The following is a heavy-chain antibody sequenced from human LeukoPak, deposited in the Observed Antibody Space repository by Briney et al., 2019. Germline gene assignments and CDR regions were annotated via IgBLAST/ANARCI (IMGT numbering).Heavy chain of an antibody. CDR3: AKDSYGDYVGGYFDY. Sequence: PGGSLRLSCAASVFTFSSYGMHWVRQAPGKGLEWVAFIRYDGSNKYYADSVKGRFTISRDNSKNTLYLQMNSLRAEDTAVYYCAKDSYGDYVGGYFDYWGQGTLVTVSS. D-gene: IGHD4-17*01. CDR1: VFTFSSYG. J-gene: IGHJ4*02. CDR2: IRYDGSNK. V-gene: IGHV3-30*02.